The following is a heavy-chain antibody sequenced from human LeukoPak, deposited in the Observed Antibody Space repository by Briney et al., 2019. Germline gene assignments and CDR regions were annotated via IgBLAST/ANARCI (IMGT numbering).Heavy chain of an antibody. Sequence: GGSLRLSCAASGFTFSNYAMSWVRQAPGKGLEWVSSISASGVRTYYADSVKGRFTISRDNSKNTLYLQMNSLRAEDTAVYYCAKDKYNFWSGSNYYYMDVWGKGTTVTVSS. J-gene: IGHJ6*03. D-gene: IGHD3-3*01. CDR3: AKDKYNFWSGSNYYYMDV. V-gene: IGHV3-23*01. CDR1: GFTFSNYA. CDR2: ISASGVRT.